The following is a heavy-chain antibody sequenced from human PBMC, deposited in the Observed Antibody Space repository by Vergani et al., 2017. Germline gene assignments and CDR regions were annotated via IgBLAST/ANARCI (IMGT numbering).Heavy chain of an antibody. V-gene: IGHV4-39*07. CDR3: AREGSGVGGTAMVETEFDY. CDR1: GGSISSSSYY. CDR2: IYTSGST. Sequence: QLQLQESGPGLVKPSETLSLTCTVSGGSISSSSYYWGWIRQPPGKGLEWIGRIYTSGSTNYNPSLKSRVTMSVDTSKNQFSLKLSSVTAADTAVYYCAREGSGVGGTAMVETEFDYWGQGTLVTVSS. D-gene: IGHD5-18*01. J-gene: IGHJ4*02.